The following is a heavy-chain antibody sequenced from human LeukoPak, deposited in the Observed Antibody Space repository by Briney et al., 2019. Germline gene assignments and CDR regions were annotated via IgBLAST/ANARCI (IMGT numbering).Heavy chain of an antibody. Sequence: GGALTLSCEASGFAFSDHWMHWVRQVPAKGLVWVSRSYNDGISRSYADSVTGRFTISRDNAMNTLYLQMNSLRAEDTALYYCARGGTTTTSNTLDYWGQGILVTVSS. CDR1: GFAFSDHW. V-gene: IGHV3-74*01. CDR2: SYNDGISR. CDR3: ARGGTTTTSNTLDY. D-gene: IGHD4-11*01. J-gene: IGHJ4*02.